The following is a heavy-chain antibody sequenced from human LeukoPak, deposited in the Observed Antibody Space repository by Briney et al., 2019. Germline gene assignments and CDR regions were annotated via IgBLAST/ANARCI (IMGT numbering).Heavy chain of an antibody. CDR2: IIPIFGTA. Sequence: SVKVSCKASGGTFSSYAISWVRQALGQGLEWMGGIIPIFGTANYAQKFQGRVTITTDESTSTAYMELSSLRSEDTAVYYCARDPRYCSSTSSYRSWFDPWGQGTLVTVSS. J-gene: IGHJ5*02. D-gene: IGHD2-2*01. V-gene: IGHV1-69*05. CDR1: GGTFSSYA. CDR3: ARDPRYCSSTSSYRSWFDP.